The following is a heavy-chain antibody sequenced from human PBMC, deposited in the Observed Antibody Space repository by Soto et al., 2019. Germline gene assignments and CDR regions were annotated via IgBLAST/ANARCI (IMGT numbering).Heavy chain of an antibody. Sequence: ASVKVSCKASGYTFTEYYIHWVRQAPGQGLEYMGWIDPKSGDTTSAQKFQGWVTMTRDTSINTAYMVLSSLKSDDTAVYYCARVGSYYYYGMDVWGQGATVTVSS. CDR2: IDPKSGDT. J-gene: IGHJ6*02. CDR1: GYTFTEYY. CDR3: ARVGSYYYYGMDV. V-gene: IGHV1-2*04.